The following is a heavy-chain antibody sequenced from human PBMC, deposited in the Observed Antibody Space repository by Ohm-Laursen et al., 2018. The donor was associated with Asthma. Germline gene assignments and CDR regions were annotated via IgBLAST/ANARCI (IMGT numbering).Heavy chain of an antibody. V-gene: IGHV1-69*01. D-gene: IGHD1-26*01. J-gene: IGHJ3*02. Sequence: GSSVKVSCKTSGGTFSSYAISWVRQAPGQGLEWMGGIIPIFGTANYAQKFQGRVTITADESTSTAYMELSSLRSEDTAVYYCARDPSGSYYVDQYNDAFDIWGQGTMVTVSS. CDR1: GGTFSSYA. CDR3: ARDPSGSYYVDQYNDAFDI. CDR2: IIPIFGTA.